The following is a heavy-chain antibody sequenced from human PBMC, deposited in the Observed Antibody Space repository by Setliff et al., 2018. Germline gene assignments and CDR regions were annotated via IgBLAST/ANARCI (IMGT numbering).Heavy chain of an antibody. CDR2: INTGGGSA. CDR3: ARGGMAAAGRKGVFEH. CDR1: GYSFTRYY. V-gene: IGHV1-46*01. D-gene: IGHD6-13*01. J-gene: IGHJ4*02. Sequence: ASVKVSCKASGYSFTRYYMHWVRQAPGQGPEWMGIINTGGGSASYAEKFEGRVTMTSDTSARKVYMEVNILRSDDTAMYYCARGGMAAAGRKGVFEHWGQGTLVTVSS.